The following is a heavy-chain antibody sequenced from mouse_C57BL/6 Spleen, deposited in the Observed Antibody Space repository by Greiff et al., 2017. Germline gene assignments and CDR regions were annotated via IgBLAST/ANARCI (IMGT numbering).Heavy chain of an antibody. D-gene: IGHD2-4*01. V-gene: IGHV1-72*01. Sequence: QVKLQQPGAELVKPGASVKLSCKASGYTFTSYWMHWVKQRPGRGLEWIGRIDPNSGGTKYNEKFKSKATLTVYKPSSTAYMQLISLTSEDSAVYYCARYTYDYVEAWFAYWGQGTLVTVSA. CDR1: GYTFTSYW. CDR2: IDPNSGGT. J-gene: IGHJ3*01. CDR3: ARYTYDYVEAWFAY.